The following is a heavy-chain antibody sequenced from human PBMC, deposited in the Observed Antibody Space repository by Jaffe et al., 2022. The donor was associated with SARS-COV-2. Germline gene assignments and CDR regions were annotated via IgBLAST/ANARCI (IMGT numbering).Heavy chain of an antibody. Sequence: QVQLQQWGAGLLKPSETLSLTCAVYGGSFSGYYWSWIRQPPGKGLEWIGEINHSGSTNYNPSLKSRVTISVDTSKNQFSLKLSSVTAADTAVYYCARKYYDILTGSPPGWFDPWGQGTLVTVSS. D-gene: IGHD3-9*01. CDR1: GGSFSGYY. CDR3: ARKYYDILTGSPPGWFDP. J-gene: IGHJ5*02. V-gene: IGHV4-34*01. CDR2: INHSGST.